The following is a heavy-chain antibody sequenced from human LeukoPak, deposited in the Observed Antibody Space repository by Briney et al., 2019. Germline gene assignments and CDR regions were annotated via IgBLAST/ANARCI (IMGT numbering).Heavy chain of an antibody. D-gene: IGHD6-19*01. CDR2: ISGSGGST. V-gene: IGHV3-23*01. CDR1: KFNFNSYG. CDR3: AKEKAVAGTFDY. J-gene: IGHJ4*02. Sequence: PGGSLRLSCTTSKFNFNSYGMTWVRQAPGKGLEWVSSISGSGGSTQYAASVQGRFTISRDNSKNILYLQMNSPRAEDTAVYYCAKEKAVAGTFDYWGQGTLVTVSS.